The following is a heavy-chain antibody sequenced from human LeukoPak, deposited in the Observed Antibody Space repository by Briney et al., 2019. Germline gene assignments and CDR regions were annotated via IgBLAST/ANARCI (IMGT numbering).Heavy chain of an antibody. CDR1: GGSISSYY. J-gene: IGHJ4*02. D-gene: IGHD6-6*01. CDR2: IYYSGST. CDR3: ARLYSTSFPLY. Sequence: SETLSLTCTVSGGSISSYYWSWLRQPPGKGLEWISYIYYSGSTNSNSSLKSPVSISVDTSNNPFSLKLSSVTATDTAVYYCARLYSTSFPLYWGQGTLVTVSS. V-gene: IGHV4-59*08.